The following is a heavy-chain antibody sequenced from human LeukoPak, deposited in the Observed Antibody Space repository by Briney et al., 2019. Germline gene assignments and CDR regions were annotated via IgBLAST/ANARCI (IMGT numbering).Heavy chain of an antibody. D-gene: IGHD4-23*01. V-gene: IGHV3-23*01. CDR2: ISGSGGST. J-gene: IGHJ3*02. CDR1: GFTFSSYA. CDR3: AKVYGGNSYAFDI. Sequence: GGSLRLSGAASGFTFSSYAMSWVRQAPGKGLEWISAISGSGGSTYYADSVKGRLTISRDNSKNTLYLQMNSLRAEDTAVYYCAKVYGGNSYAFDIWGQGTMVTVSS.